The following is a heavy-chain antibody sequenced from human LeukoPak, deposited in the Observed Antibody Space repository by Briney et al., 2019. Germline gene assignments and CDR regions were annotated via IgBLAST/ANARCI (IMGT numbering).Heavy chain of an antibody. V-gene: IGHV3-7*03. CDR2: IKQDASEK. D-gene: IGHD6-19*01. CDR1: GFSFSSYW. Sequence: GGSLRLSCAASGFSFSSYWMSWVRQAPGKGLEWVANIKQDASEKNYVDSVKGRFTISRDNAKKSLSLQMNSLRAEDTALYYCARDSQQWLVLGAFDIWGQGTMVTVSS. CDR3: ARDSQQWLVLGAFDI. J-gene: IGHJ3*02.